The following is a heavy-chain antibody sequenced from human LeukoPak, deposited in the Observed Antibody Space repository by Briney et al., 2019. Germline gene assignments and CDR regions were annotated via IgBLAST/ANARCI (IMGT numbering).Heavy chain of an antibody. CDR1: GYTLTELS. D-gene: IGHD1-26*01. CDR2: FDPEDGET. CDR3: ARDSGSYRINDY. J-gene: IGHJ4*02. V-gene: IGHV1-24*01. Sequence: ASVKVSCKVSGYTLTELSMHWVRQAPGKGLEWMGRFDPEDGETIYAQKLQGRVTMTTDTSTSTAYMELRSLRSDDTAVYYCARDSGSYRINDYWGQGTLVTVSS.